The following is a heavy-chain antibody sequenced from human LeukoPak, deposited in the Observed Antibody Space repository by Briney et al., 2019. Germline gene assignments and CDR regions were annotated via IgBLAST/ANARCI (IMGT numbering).Heavy chain of an antibody. J-gene: IGHJ6*04. CDR1: GYTFTRYY. Sequence: ASVKVSCKASGYTFTRYYMHWVRQAPGQGLEWMGWINPNSGGTNYAQKFQGRVTMTRDTSISTAYMELSRLRSDDTAVYYCARDQKGIAAAGKGPPLDVWGKGTTVTVSS. CDR2: INPNSGGT. V-gene: IGHV1-2*02. D-gene: IGHD6-13*01. CDR3: ARDQKGIAAAGKGPPLDV.